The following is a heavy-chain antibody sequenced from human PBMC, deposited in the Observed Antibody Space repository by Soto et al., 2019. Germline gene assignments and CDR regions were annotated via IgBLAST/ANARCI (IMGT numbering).Heavy chain of an antibody. Sequence: SETLSLTCSVSGGSISSTTFYWGWIRQPPRQGLELIGSISYRGSTSYNPSLKSRVTISVDTSKNQFSLRLTSVTAADTAVYYCARLLVWSLHNYFDPWGQGTLVTVSS. CDR2: ISYRGST. D-gene: IGHD3-9*01. CDR1: GGSISSTTFY. CDR3: ARLLVWSLHNYFDP. J-gene: IGHJ5*02. V-gene: IGHV4-39*01.